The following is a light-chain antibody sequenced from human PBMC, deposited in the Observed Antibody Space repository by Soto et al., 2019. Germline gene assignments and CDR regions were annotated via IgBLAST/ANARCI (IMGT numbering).Light chain of an antibody. Sequence: QSVLTQPPSASGSPGQSVTISCTGTKNDIGVYDFVSWYQHHPGKAPRLIIYEVVQRPSGVPDRFSGSKSGHTASLTISGLQSEDEADYFCTSYTSSSTLDVFGTGTKVTVL. CDR3: TSYTSSSTLDV. J-gene: IGLJ1*01. CDR1: KNDIGVYDF. CDR2: EVV. V-gene: IGLV2-18*02.